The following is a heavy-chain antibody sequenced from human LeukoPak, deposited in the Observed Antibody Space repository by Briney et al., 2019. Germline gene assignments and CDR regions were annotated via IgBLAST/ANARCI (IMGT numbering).Heavy chain of an antibody. J-gene: IGHJ3*02. V-gene: IGHV3-21*01. D-gene: IGHD6-13*01. CDR3: ARDQGIAAAAPDAFDI. Sequence: GGSLRLSCAASGFTFSSSAMSWVRQAPGKGLEWVSSISSSSSYIYYADSVKGRFTISRDNAKNSLYLQMNSLRAEDTAVYYCARDQGIAAAAPDAFDIWGQGTMVTVSS. CDR1: GFTFSSSA. CDR2: ISSSSSYI.